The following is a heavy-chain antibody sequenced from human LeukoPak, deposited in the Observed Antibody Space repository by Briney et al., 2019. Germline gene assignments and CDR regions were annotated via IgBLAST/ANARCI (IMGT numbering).Heavy chain of an antibody. CDR1: GYTFTSYY. V-gene: IGHV1-46*01. Sequence: ASVKVSCKGSGYTFTSYYMHGGGQAPGQGGERRGVINPSGGRTRYAQKFQGRVTITRDKATSTVYMELSSLRSEDTAVYYCARDKPGSPFDFWGQGTIVTVSS. J-gene: IGHJ3*01. CDR3: ARDKPGSPFDF. CDR2: INPSGGRT.